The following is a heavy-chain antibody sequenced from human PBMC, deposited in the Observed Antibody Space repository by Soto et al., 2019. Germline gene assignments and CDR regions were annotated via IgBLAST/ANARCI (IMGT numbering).Heavy chain of an antibody. Sequence: GGSLRLSCAASGFTFSSYAMSWVRQAPGKGLEWVSAISGSGGSTYYADSVKGRFTISRDNSKNTLYLQMNSLRAEDTAVYYCAKDHPSTRDYGDYYGAFDIWGQGTMVTVSS. CDR3: AKDHPSTRDYGDYYGAFDI. CDR2: ISGSGGST. D-gene: IGHD4-17*01. CDR1: GFTFSSYA. V-gene: IGHV3-23*01. J-gene: IGHJ3*02.